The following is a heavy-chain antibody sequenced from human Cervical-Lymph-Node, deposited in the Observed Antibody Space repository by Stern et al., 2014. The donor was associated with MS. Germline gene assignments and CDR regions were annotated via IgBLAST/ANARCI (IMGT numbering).Heavy chain of an antibody. CDR2: IWYDGSNK. CDR3: ARSSSPSPYYYYGMDV. Sequence: DQLEESGGGVVQPGRSLRLSCAASGFTFSSYGMHWVRQAPGKGLEWVAVIWYDGSNKYYADSVKGRFTISRDNSKNTLYLQMNSLRAEDTAVYYCARSSSPSPYYYYGMDVWGQGTTVTVSS. D-gene: IGHD6-13*01. CDR1: GFTFSSYG. V-gene: IGHV3-33*01. J-gene: IGHJ6*02.